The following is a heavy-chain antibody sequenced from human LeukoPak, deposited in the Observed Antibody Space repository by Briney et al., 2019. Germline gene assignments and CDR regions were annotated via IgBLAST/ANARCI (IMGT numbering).Heavy chain of an antibody. Sequence: SGTLSLTCTVSGGSISSYYWSWIRQPPGKGLEWIGYIYYSGSTNYNPSLKSRVTISVDTSKNQFSLKLSSVTAADTAVYYCARADITIFGVVIHYYFDYWGQGTLVTVSS. CDR2: IYYSGST. CDR1: GGSISSYY. J-gene: IGHJ4*02. V-gene: IGHV4-59*01. D-gene: IGHD3-3*01. CDR3: ARADITIFGVVIHYYFDY.